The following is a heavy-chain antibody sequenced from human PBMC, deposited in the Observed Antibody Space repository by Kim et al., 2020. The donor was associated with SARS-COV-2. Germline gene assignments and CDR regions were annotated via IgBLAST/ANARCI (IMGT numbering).Heavy chain of an antibody. V-gene: IGHV4-39*07. CDR3: ARVVPDYYGSGSPWDAFDI. CDR1: GGSISSSSYY. D-gene: IGHD3-10*01. CDR2: IYYSGST. Sequence: SETLSLTCTVSGGSISSSSYYWGWIRQPPGKGLEWIGSIYYSGSTYYNPSLKSRVTISVDTSKNQFSLKLSSVTAADTAVYYCARVVPDYYGSGSPWDAFDIWGQGTMVTVSS. J-gene: IGHJ3*02.